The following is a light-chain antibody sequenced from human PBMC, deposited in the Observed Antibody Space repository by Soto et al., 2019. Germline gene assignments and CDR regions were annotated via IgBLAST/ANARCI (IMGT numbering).Light chain of an antibody. CDR1: QSVSSTY. CDR3: QQIDGSPWT. J-gene: IGKJ1*01. CDR2: GAS. V-gene: IGKV3-20*01. Sequence: EIVLTQSPGTLSLSPGERATLSCRASQSVSSTYLAWYQQRPGQAPRLLIYGASSRATGIPDRFSGSGSGTDFTLTISRLEPEDFAMYYCQQIDGSPWTFGQGTKVDI.